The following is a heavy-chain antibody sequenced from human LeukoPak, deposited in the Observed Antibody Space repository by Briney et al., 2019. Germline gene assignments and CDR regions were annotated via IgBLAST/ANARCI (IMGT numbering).Heavy chain of an antibody. Sequence: ASVKVSCKASGYTFTTYDINWVRQATGQGLEWMGWMNSNSGYTGYAQKFEGRVTITRDTSISTAHMELSSLRSEDTAVYYCARVAGSIGYWGQGTLVTVSS. D-gene: IGHD6-19*01. CDR3: ARVAGSIGY. J-gene: IGHJ4*02. CDR1: GYTFTTYD. CDR2: MNSNSGYT. V-gene: IGHV1-8*03.